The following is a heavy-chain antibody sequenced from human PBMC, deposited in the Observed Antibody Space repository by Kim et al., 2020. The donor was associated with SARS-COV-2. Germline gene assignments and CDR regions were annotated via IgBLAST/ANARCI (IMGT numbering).Heavy chain of an antibody. V-gene: IGHV7-4-1*02. CDR3: ARPAGAVAASDHFDY. CDR1: GYTFTSYA. Sequence: ASVKVSCKASGYTFTSYAMNWVRQAPGQGLEWMGWINTNTRNPTYAQGFTGRFVFSLDTSVSTAYLQISSLKAEDTAVYYCARPAGAVAASDHFDYWGQGTLVTVSS. CDR2: INTNTRNP. D-gene: IGHD6-19*01. J-gene: IGHJ4*02.